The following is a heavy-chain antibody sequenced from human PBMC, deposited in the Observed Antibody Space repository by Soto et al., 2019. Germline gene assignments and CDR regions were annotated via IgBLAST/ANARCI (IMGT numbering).Heavy chain of an antibody. CDR1: GFSFDDYA. J-gene: IGHJ6*02. CDR3: AKGDSGSPSYGMDV. Sequence: PGGSLRLSCAASGFSFDDYAMHWVRQVPGKGLEWVSGISWNSGKNGYADSVKGRFTVSRDNTKSSVYLQMNSLRGEDTALYYCAKGDSGSPSYGMDVWGQGTTVTVSS. V-gene: IGHV3-9*01. D-gene: IGHD6-6*01. CDR2: ISWNSGKN.